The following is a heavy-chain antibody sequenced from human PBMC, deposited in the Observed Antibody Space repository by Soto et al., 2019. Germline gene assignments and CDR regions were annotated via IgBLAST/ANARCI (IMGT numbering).Heavy chain of an antibody. Sequence: GGSLRLSCAASGFTFSSYWMSWVRQAPGKGLEWVADIKQDGSEKYYVDSVKGRFTTSRDNAKNSLYLQMNSLRAEDTAVYYCAREISEYYYDSSGCPVYFDYGGQGTLVTVSS. CDR3: AREISEYYYDSSGCPVYFDY. V-gene: IGHV3-7*01. J-gene: IGHJ4*02. D-gene: IGHD3-22*01. CDR1: GFTFSSYW. CDR2: IKQDGSEK.